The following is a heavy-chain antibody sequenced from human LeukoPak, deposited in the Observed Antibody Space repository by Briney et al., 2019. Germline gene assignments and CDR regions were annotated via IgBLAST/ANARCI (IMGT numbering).Heavy chain of an antibody. D-gene: IGHD3-10*01. J-gene: IGHJ4*02. CDR3: ARDGPGRGYFDY. CDR1: GFTFSSYA. Sequence: PGRSLRLSCAASGFTFSSYAMHWVRQAPGKGLEWVAVISYDGSNKYYADSVKGRFTISRDNSKNTLYLQMNNPRAEDTAVYYCARDGPGRGYFDYWGQGTLVTVSS. CDR2: ISYDGSNK. V-gene: IGHV3-30*04.